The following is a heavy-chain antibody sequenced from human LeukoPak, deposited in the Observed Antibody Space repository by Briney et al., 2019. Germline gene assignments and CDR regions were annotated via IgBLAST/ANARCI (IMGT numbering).Heavy chain of an antibody. J-gene: IGHJ3*02. D-gene: IGHD6-19*01. CDR1: GYTFTGYY. CDR3: ARQGAVAGLDDAFDI. CDR2: INPNSGGT. Sequence: ASVKVSCKASGYTFTGYYMHWVRQAPGQGLEWMGWINPNSGGTNYAQKFQGRVTMTRDTSISTAYMELSRLRSDDTAVYYCARQGAVAGLDDAFDIWGQGTMVTASS. V-gene: IGHV1-2*02.